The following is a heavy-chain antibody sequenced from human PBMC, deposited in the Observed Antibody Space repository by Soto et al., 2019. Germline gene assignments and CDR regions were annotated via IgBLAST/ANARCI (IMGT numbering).Heavy chain of an antibody. Sequence: PGGSLRLSCAASGFTFSSYAMSWVRQAPGKGLEWVSAISGSGGGTYYADSVKGRFTISRDNSKNTLYLQMNSLRAEDTAVYYCAKHAPAAIRRDNWFDPWGQGTLVTVSS. D-gene: IGHD2-2*02. V-gene: IGHV3-23*01. CDR1: GFTFSSYA. CDR3: AKHAPAAIRRDNWFDP. J-gene: IGHJ5*02. CDR2: ISGSGGGT.